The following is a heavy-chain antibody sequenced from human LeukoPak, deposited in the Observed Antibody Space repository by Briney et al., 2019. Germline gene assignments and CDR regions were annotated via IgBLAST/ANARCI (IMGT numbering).Heavy chain of an antibody. CDR1: GFTFRTYW. V-gene: IGHV3-7*04. D-gene: IGHD1-14*01. J-gene: IGHJ3*02. CDR3: ARDNNAAFDI. CDR2: IKPDGSAQ. Sequence: GGSLRLSCTASGFTFRTYWMGWVRQAPGKGLDWVANIKPDGSAQYYVDSVRGRFTVSRDNAKNSLYLQMSSLSAEDTAVYYCARDNNAAFDIWGLGTMVTVS.